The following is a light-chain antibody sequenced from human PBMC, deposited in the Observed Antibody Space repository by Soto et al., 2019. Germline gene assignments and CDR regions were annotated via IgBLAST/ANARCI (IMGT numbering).Light chain of an antibody. CDR2: DAF. V-gene: IGKV1-39*01. Sequence: DIQLTQSPSSLSASVRDKVTITCRASQSIRSYLNWVQQKPGKAPKLLIYDAFSLQAVVPSRFSGSGSGSDFSLTIRSMQPEDFATYDCQQSYSTPPWTFGHGAKGEIK. CDR1: QSIRSY. J-gene: IGKJ1*01. CDR3: QQSYSTPPWT.